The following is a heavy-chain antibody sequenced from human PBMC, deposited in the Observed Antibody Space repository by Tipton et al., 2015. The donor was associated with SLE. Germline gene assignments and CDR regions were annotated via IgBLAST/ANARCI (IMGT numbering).Heavy chain of an antibody. J-gene: IGHJ4*02. CDR3: ARERKVTTAGEGYYFDY. V-gene: IGHV3-30*04. CDR2: ISYDGSNK. D-gene: IGHD4-11*01. CDR1: GFTFSSYA. Sequence: SLRLSCAASGFTFSSYAMHWVRQAPGKGLEWVAVISYDGSNKYYADSVKGRFTISRDNSKNTLYLQMNSLRAEDTAVYYCARERKVTTAGEGYYFDYWGQGTLVTVSS.